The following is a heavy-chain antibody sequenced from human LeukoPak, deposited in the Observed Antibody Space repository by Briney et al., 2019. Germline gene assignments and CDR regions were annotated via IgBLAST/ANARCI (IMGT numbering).Heavy chain of an antibody. V-gene: IGHV5-51*01. CDR1: GYSFTSYW. CDR2: IYPGDSDT. J-gene: IGHJ3*02. CDR3: ARTFCGGDCLVAHDALDI. Sequence: GESLQISCKGSGYSFTSYWIAWVRQMPGKGLECMGIIYPGDSDTRYSPSFQGQVTISADKSIGTAYLQWSSLKASDTAMYYCARTFCGGDCLVAHDALDIWGQGTTVTVSS. D-gene: IGHD2-21*01.